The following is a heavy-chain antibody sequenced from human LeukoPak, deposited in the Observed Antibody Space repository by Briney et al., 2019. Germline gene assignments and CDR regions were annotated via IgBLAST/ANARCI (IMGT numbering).Heavy chain of an antibody. D-gene: IGHD2-2*01. CDR1: GGTFSSYA. V-gene: IGHV1-69*06. CDR2: IIPIFGTA. Sequence: SVKVSCKTSGGTFSSYAISWVRQAPGQGLEWMGGIIPIFGTANYAQKFQGRVTITADKSTSTAYMELSSLRSEDTAVYYCARDPIYCSSTSCFHWFDPWGQGTLVTVSS. CDR3: ARDPIYCSSTSCFHWFDP. J-gene: IGHJ5*02.